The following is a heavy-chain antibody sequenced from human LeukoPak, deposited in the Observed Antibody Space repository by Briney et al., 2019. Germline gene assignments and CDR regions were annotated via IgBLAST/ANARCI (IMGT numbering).Heavy chain of an antibody. Sequence: GGSLRLSCAASGFTFSSYAMSWVRQAPGKGLEWVSDISGSGDNKYHADSVKGRFTISRDNSKNTLYWQMNSLLAKDTALYDCAKLTPASNYWGQGSLVTVSS. D-gene: IGHD2-15*01. CDR3: AKLTPASNY. V-gene: IGHV3-23*01. CDR2: ISGSGDNK. J-gene: IGHJ4*02. CDR1: GFTFSSYA.